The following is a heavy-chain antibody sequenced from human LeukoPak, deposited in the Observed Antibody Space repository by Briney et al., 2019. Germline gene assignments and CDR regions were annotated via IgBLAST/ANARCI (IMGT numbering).Heavy chain of an antibody. CDR3: ARQYGDYAFDI. J-gene: IGHJ3*02. CDR1: GNSFTNYY. V-gene: IGHV5-51*01. Sequence: GESLKISCKGSGNSFTNYYIGWVRQVPGKGLEWMGIIYPGDSNTRYSPSFQGQVTISVDKSITTAYLQWSSLKASDTAMYYCARQYGDYAFDIWGQGTMVTVSS. CDR2: IYPGDSNT. D-gene: IGHD4-17*01.